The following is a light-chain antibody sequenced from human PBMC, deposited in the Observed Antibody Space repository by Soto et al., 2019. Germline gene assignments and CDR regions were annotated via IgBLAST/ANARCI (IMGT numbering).Light chain of an antibody. CDR3: QQRSNWPPIT. Sequence: EIVLTQSPGTLSLSPGERATLPCTASQTVGSSFLAWFQHKPGQAPRLIIYGAYTRATGIPDRFSGSGSGTDFTLTISSLEPEDFAVYYCQQRSNWPPITCGQGTRLEIK. V-gene: IGKV3D-20*02. J-gene: IGKJ5*01. CDR2: GAY. CDR1: QTVGSSF.